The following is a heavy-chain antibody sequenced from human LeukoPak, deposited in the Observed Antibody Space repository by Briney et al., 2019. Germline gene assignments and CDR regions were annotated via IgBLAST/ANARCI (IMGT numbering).Heavy chain of an antibody. CDR1: GGSFSGYY. J-gene: IGHJ5*02. CDR3: GXATTVTTRFDP. Sequence: SXTLSXXCAVYGGSFSGYYWSWIRQPPGKGLEWIGEINHSGSTNYNPSLKSGVTISVDTTKNKFSLKRRCVTAADTAGCYFGXATTVTTRFDPWGQGTLVTVSS. D-gene: IGHD4-17*01. V-gene: IGHV4-34*01. CDR2: INHSGST.